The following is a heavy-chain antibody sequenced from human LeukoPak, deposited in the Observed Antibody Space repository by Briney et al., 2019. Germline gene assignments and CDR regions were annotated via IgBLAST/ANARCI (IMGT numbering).Heavy chain of an antibody. CDR3: AGGSSCGGGFGY. D-gene: IGHD2-15*01. CDR1: GGSFSGYY. Sequence: NPSETLSLACAVYGGSFSGYYWSWIRQPPGKGLEWIGEINHSGSTNYNPSLKSRVTISVDTSKNQFSLKLSSVTAADTAVYYCAGGSSCGGGFGYWGQGTLVTVSS. V-gene: IGHV4-34*01. J-gene: IGHJ4*02. CDR2: INHSGST.